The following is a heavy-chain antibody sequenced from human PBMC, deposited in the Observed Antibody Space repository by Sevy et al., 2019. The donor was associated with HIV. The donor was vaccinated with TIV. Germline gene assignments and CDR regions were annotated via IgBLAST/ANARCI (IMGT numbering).Heavy chain of an antibody. D-gene: IGHD1-1*01. CDR2: VSGGGDTT. CDR3: ARDAARVIVPTAGFDS. J-gene: IGHJ5*01. CDR1: GFTFNNYA. Sequence: GESLKISCAASGFTFNNYAMTWVRQAPGKGLEWVSAVSGGGDTTYYADSVKGRFTISRDNSKNTLYLQMNSLRAEDTALYYCARDAARVIVPTAGFDSWGQGTLVTVSS. V-gene: IGHV3-23*01.